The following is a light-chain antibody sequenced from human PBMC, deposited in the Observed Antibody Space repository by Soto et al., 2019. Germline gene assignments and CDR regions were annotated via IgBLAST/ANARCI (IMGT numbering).Light chain of an antibody. V-gene: IGLV2-14*01. J-gene: IGLJ1*01. Sequence: QSALTQPASVSGSPGQSITIACTGTSSDVGAHNLVSWYQQHPGKAPKLMVYEVSKRPSGVSNRFSGSKSGNTASLTISGLQAEDEADYFSSSHTTSSTYVFGTGTKVTVL. CDR1: SSDVGAHNL. CDR3: SSHTTSSTYV. CDR2: EVS.